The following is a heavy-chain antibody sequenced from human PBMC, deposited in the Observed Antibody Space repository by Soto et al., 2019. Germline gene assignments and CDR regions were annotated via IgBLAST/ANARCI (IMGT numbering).Heavy chain of an antibody. CDR2: ISSSGSTI. D-gene: IGHD2-2*01. V-gene: IGHV3-11*01. CDR3: ATTPVGYCSDTSCSGDYYYGLDV. CDR1: GLTFSDYY. Sequence: PGGSLRLSXAASGLTFSDYYMTWIRQAPGKGLEWLSYISSSGSTIYHADSVKGRFTISRDNAKNSLYLQMNSLRAEDTAVYYCATTPVGYCSDTSCSGDYYYGLDVWGQGTTVTVSS. J-gene: IGHJ6*02.